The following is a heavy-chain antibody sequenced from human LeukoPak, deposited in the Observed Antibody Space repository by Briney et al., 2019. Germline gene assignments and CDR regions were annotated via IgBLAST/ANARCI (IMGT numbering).Heavy chain of an antibody. CDR2: INSDGSST. V-gene: IGHV3-74*01. J-gene: IGHJ4*02. CDR3: ARDRSSSYHDY. CDR1: GFTFSSYW. D-gene: IGHD6-6*01. Sequence: GGSLRLSCAASGFTFSSYWMHWVRQAPGKGLVWVSRINSDGSSTSYADSVKGRFTISRDNAKNTLYLRMNSLRAEDTAVYYCARDRSSSYHDYWGQGTLVTVSS.